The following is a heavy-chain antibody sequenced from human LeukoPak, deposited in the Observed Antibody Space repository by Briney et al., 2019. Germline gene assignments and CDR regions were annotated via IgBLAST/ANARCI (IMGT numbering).Heavy chain of an antibody. J-gene: IGHJ4*02. CDR2: IYYSGST. D-gene: IGHD6-13*01. CDR3: ARGYSSSWYVSGYFDY. V-gene: IGHV4-34*01. Sequence: SETLSLTCAVYGGSFSGYYWSWIRQPPGKGLEWIGSIYYSGSTYYNPSLKSRVTISVDTSKNQFSLKLSSVTAADTAVYYCARGYSSSWYVSGYFDYWGQGTLVTVSS. CDR1: GGSFSGYY.